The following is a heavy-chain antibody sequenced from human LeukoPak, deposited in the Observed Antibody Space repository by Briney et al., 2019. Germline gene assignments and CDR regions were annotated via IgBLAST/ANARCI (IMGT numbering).Heavy chain of an antibody. CDR3: AKGPDRNYYFDY. Sequence: GGSLRLSCAASGFTFSSYAMSWVRQAPGKGLEWVSAISGSGGSTYYADSVKGRFTISRDNSKNTLYLQLNSLRAEDTAVYYCAKGPDRNYYFDYWGQGTLVTVSS. V-gene: IGHV3-23*01. CDR1: GFTFSSYA. CDR2: ISGSGGST. D-gene: IGHD3-22*01. J-gene: IGHJ4*02.